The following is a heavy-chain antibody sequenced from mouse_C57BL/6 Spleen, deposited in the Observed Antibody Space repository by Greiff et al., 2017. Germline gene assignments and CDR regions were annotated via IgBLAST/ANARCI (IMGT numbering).Heavy chain of an antibody. CDR3: ARDDYDY. Sequence: EVQLQQSVAELVSPGASVKLSCTASGFNIKNTYMHWVKQTPEQGLEWIGRIDPANGNTTYAPKLQGKATITADTTSNKAYLQLSRMTSEDTAIYYCARDDYDYWGQGTTLTVSS. D-gene: IGHD2-4*01. CDR1: GFNIKNTY. V-gene: IGHV14-3*01. CDR2: IDPANGNT. J-gene: IGHJ2*01.